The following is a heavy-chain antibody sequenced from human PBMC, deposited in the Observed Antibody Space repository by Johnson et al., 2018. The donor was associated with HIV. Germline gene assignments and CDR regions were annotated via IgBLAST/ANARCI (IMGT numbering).Heavy chain of an antibody. Sequence: QEQLVESGGGVVQPGRSLRLSCAASGFTFSSYAMHWVRQAPGKGLEWVAVISYDGSNKYYADSVKGRFTISRDNAKNSLYLQMNTLRPEDTALYYCAKDLVVINVRYAFHIWGQGTMVTVS. D-gene: IGHD3-22*01. CDR1: GFTFSSYA. J-gene: IGHJ3*02. CDR2: ISYDGSNK. V-gene: IGHV3-30-3*01. CDR3: AKDLVVINVRYAFHI.